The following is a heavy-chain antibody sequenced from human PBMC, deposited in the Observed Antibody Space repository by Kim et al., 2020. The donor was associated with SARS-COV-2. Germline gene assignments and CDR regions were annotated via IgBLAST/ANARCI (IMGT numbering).Heavy chain of an antibody. CDR3: ECDDQSWRWLHGGGFDY. D-gene: IGHD3-16*01. CDR1: GFTFSSSG. Sequence: GGSLRLSCAASGFTFSSSGMHWVRQAPGKGLEWVAVIWYETSNKYSAYSVTVRFTITRANSKSKLTLHLNSHSAEDKAASYCECDDQSWRWLHGGGFDY. CDR2: IWYETSNK. V-gene: IGHV3-33*08. J-gene: IGHJ4*01.